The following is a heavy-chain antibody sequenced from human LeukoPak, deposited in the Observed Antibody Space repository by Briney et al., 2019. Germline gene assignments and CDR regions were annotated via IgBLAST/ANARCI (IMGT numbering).Heavy chain of an antibody. CDR3: ARDQTTGMLGDY. CDR2: IYSGGST. J-gene: IGHJ4*02. V-gene: IGHV3-66*01. Sequence: GGSLRLSCAASGFIFSTCVMSWVRQAPGKGLEWVSVIYSGGSTYYADSVKGRFTISRDNSKNTLYLQMNSLRAEDTAVYYCARDQTTGMLGDYWGQGTLVTVSS. D-gene: IGHD4-17*01. CDR1: GFIFSTCV.